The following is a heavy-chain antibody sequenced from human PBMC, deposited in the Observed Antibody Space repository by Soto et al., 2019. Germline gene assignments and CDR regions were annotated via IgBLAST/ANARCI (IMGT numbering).Heavy chain of an antibody. CDR3: ARGVVLINGWFEP. V-gene: IGHV1-3*01. CDR2: INAGNGNT. J-gene: IGHJ5*02. D-gene: IGHD3-3*01. CDR1: GYTFTSYA. Sequence: ASVKVSCKASGYTFTSYAMHWVRQAPGQRLEWMGWINAGNGNTKYPQKFQGRVTITRDTSASTAYMELSSLRSEDTAVYYCARGVVLINGWFEPWGQGTLVNVS.